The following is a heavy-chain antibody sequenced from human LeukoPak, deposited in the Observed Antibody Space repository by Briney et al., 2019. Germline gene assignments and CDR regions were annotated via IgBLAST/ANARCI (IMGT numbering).Heavy chain of an antibody. Sequence: ASVKVSCKASGYTFTSYYMHWVRQAPGQGLEWMGIINPSGGSTSYAQKFQGRVTMTRDTSTSTVYMELSSLRSEDTAVYYCARDQTERYYYYGMDVWGQGTTVTVSS. D-gene: IGHD1-1*01. V-gene: IGHV1-46*01. CDR3: ARDQTERYYYYGMDV. J-gene: IGHJ6*02. CDR2: INPSGGST. CDR1: GYTFTSYY.